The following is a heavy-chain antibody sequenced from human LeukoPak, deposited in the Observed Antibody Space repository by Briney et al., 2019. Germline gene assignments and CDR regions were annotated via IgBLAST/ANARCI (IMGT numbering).Heavy chain of an antibody. CDR3: ATTSPGKGRGSFDY. V-gene: IGHV1-2*02. Sequence: ASVKVSCKASGYTFTGYYMHWVRQAPGQGLEWMGWINPNSGGTNYAQKFQGRVTMTRDTSISTAYMELSRLRSDDTAVYYCATTSPGKGRGSFDYWGQGTLVTVCS. CDR2: INPNSGGT. CDR1: GYTFTGYY. J-gene: IGHJ4*02.